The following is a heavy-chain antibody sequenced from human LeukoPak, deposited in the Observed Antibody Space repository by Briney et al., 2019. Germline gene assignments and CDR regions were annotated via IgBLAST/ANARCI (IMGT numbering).Heavy chain of an antibody. CDR3: ARAGGDYYDSSGYFPFDY. D-gene: IGHD3-22*01. CDR2: IIPILGIA. V-gene: IGHV1-69*04. CDR1: GGTFSSYA. Sequence: ASVKVSCKASGGTFSSYAISWVRQAPGQGLEWMGRIIPILGIANYAQKFQGRVTITAGKSTSTAYMELSSLRSEDTAVYYCARAGGDYYDSSGYFPFDYWGQGTLVTVSS. J-gene: IGHJ4*02.